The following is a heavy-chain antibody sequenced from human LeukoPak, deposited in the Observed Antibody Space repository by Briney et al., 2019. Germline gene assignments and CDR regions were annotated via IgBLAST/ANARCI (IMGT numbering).Heavy chain of an antibody. J-gene: IGHJ4*02. CDR1: GFTFSDYY. Sequence: PGGSLRLSCAASGFTFSDYYMSWIRQAPGKGLEWVSYISSSGSTIYYADSVKGRFTISRDNAKNSLYLQMNSLRAEDTAVYYCARDSRFLPYDSGLDYWGQGTLVTVSS. D-gene: IGHD3-3*01. CDR2: ISSSGSTI. CDR3: ARDSRFLPYDSGLDY. V-gene: IGHV3-11*01.